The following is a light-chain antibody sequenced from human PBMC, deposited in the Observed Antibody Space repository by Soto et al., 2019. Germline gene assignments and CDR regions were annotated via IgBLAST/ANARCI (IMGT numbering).Light chain of an antibody. Sequence: DIVMTQSPLSLPVTPGQPASISCKSSQSLLHRDGKTYLYWYLQKPGQSPQLLIYLGSNRASGVPDRFSGSGSGTDFTLKISRVEAEDVGVYYCMQPLQSWTFGQGTKVDIK. V-gene: IGKV2-28*01. J-gene: IGKJ1*01. CDR2: LGS. CDR1: QSLLHRDGKTY. CDR3: MQPLQSWT.